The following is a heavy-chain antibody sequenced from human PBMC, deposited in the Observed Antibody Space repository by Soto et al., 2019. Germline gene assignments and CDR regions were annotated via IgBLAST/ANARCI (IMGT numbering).Heavy chain of an antibody. J-gene: IGHJ5*02. Sequence: SETLSLTCAVYGGSFSGYYWSWIRQPPGKGLEWIGEINHSGSTNYNPSLKSRVTISVDTSKNQFSLKLSSVTAADTAVYYCARGWTRIGYCSGGSCRYNWFDPWGQGTLVTVSS. CDR1: GGSFSGYY. CDR2: INHSGST. V-gene: IGHV4-34*01. D-gene: IGHD2-15*01. CDR3: ARGWTRIGYCSGGSCRYNWFDP.